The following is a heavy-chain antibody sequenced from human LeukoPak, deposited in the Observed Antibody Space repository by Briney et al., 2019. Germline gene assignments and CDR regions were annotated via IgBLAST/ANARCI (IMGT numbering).Heavy chain of an antibody. CDR2: ISYDGSNK. V-gene: IGHV3-30-3*01. CDR1: GFTFSSYA. Sequence: GGSLRLSCAASGFTFSSYAMHWVRQAPGKGLEWVAVISYDGSNKYYADSVKGRFTISRDNSKNTLYLQVNSLRAEDTAVYYCAKGGKWDVTPLDYWGQGTLVTVSS. D-gene: IGHD1-26*01. J-gene: IGHJ4*02. CDR3: AKGGKWDVTPLDY.